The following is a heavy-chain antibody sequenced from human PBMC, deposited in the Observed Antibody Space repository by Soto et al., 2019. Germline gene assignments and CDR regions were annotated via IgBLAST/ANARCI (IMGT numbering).Heavy chain of an antibody. Sequence: GGSLRLSCAASGFTFSSYGMHWVRQAPGKGLEWVAVISYDGSNKYYADSVKGRFTISRDNSKNTLYLQMNSLRAEDTAVYYCAKIGANPGYSSGYPDYWGQGTLVTVSS. D-gene: IGHD6-19*01. V-gene: IGHV3-30*18. J-gene: IGHJ4*02. CDR3: AKIGANPGYSSGYPDY. CDR1: GFTFSSYG. CDR2: ISYDGSNK.